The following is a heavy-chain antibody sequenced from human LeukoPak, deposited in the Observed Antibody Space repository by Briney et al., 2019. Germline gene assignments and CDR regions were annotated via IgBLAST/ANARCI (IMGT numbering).Heavy chain of an antibody. CDR3: ARDDSSGIDY. D-gene: IGHD3-22*01. Sequence: SETLSLTCTVSGYSISSGYYWGWIRPPPGKGLEWIGIIYHSGSTYYNPSLKRRVTISGDTSKNHFSLKLSSVTAADTAVYYCARDDSSGIDYWGQGTLATVSS. V-gene: IGHV4-38-2*02. CDR2: IYHSGST. CDR1: GYSISSGYY. J-gene: IGHJ4*02.